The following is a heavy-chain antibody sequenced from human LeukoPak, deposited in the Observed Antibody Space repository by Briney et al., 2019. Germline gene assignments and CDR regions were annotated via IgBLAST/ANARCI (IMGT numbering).Heavy chain of an antibody. Sequence: GGSLRLSCAASGFTFSSYEMNWVRQAPGKGLEWVSFITGSGNTMYYADSVKGRFTISRDNAKNSLYLQMNSLRADDTAVYYCARLRSKYWFDPWGQGTLVTVSS. CDR2: ITGSGNTM. CDR1: GFTFSSYE. J-gene: IGHJ5*02. CDR3: ARLRSKYWFDP. V-gene: IGHV3-48*03. D-gene: IGHD4-11*01.